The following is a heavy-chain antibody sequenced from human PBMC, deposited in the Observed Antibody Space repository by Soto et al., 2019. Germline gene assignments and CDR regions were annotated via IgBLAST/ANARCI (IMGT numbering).Heavy chain of an antibody. Sequence: SVKVSCKASGFTFTSSAVQWVRQARGQRLEWIGWIVVGSGNTNYARKFQERVTITRDMSTSTAYMELSSLRSEDTAVYYCAASQYYYDSSGPRVTWFDPWGQGTLVTVSS. J-gene: IGHJ5*02. CDR2: IVVGSGNT. CDR1: GFTFTSSA. D-gene: IGHD3-22*01. CDR3: AASQYYYDSSGPRVTWFDP. V-gene: IGHV1-58*01.